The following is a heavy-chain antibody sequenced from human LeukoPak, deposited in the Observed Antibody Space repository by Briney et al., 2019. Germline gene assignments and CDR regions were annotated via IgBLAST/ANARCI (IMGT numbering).Heavy chain of an antibody. CDR3: ARKPAGYCSSTSCYTVGAYDI. CDR1: GGSFSSGGPY. Sequence: PSETLSLTCSVSGGSFSSGGPYWSWVRQLPGKGLEWIGYIYYSGSTYYNPSLKSRISISVETSKNQYYLKLSSVTAADTAVYYCARKPAGYCSSTSCYTVGAYDIWGQGTMVTVSS. V-gene: IGHV4-31*03. D-gene: IGHD2-2*02. CDR2: IYYSGST. J-gene: IGHJ3*02.